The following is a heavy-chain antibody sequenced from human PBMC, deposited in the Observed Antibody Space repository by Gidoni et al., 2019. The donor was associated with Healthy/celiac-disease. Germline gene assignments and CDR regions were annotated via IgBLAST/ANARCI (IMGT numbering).Heavy chain of an antibody. CDR3: ARVEPVIPNAFDI. CDR1: VAPTSSSNW. Sequence: FHLKESAPDLVNPPGPLPLPSPFSVAPTSSSNWWSGVRQPPGKGLEWIGEIYHSGSTNYNPSLKSRVTISVDKSKNQFSLKLSSVTAADTAVYYCARVEPVIPNAFDIWGQGTMVTVSS. J-gene: IGHJ3*02. D-gene: IGHD3-16*02. CDR2: IYHSGST. V-gene: IGHV4-4*03.